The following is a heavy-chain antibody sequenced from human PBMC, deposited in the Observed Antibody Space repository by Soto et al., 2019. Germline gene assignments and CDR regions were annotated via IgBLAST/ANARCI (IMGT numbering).Heavy chain of an antibody. V-gene: IGHV4-30-2*01. D-gene: IGHD2-15*01. CDR3: ATLPPRIVVVTLPIPS. CDR2: IYHSGST. CDR1: GGSISSGGYS. J-gene: IGHJ4*02. Sequence: SETLSLTCAVSGGSISSGGYSWSCIRQPPGKGLEWIGCIYHSGSTYYNPSLKSRVTISVDKSKNQFSLKLRSVTAADTAVYYCATLPPRIVVVTLPIPSWGQGILVTVSS.